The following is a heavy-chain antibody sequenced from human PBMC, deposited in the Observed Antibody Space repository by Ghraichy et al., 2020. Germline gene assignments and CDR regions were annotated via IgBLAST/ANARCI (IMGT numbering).Heavy chain of an antibody. CDR1: GFTVSTNY. V-gene: IGHV3-53*01. J-gene: IGHJ6*02. CDR2: IYSGGST. D-gene: IGHD3-22*01. CDR3: ARGDSSGYYYGMDV. Sequence: LSLTCAASGFTVSTNYMSWVRQAPGKGLEWVSVIYSGGSTFYADSVKGRFTISRDNSKNTLYLQMNSLRAEDTAVYYCARGDSSGYYYGMDVWGQGTTVTVSS.